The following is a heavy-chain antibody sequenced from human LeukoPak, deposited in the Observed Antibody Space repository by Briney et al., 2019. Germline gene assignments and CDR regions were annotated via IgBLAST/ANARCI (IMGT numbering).Heavy chain of an antibody. D-gene: IGHD2-2*01. J-gene: IGHJ6*02. Sequence: SETLSLTCTVSGGSISSYFWSWVRQPARKGLEWVGRIFTSGSTNYNPSLKSRVTMSVDTSKNQFSLKLSSVTAADTAVYYCARAGRSYQLLPYYYYGMDVWGQGTTVTVSS. V-gene: IGHV4-4*07. CDR2: IFTSGST. CDR1: GGSISSYF. CDR3: ARAGRSYQLLPYYYYGMDV.